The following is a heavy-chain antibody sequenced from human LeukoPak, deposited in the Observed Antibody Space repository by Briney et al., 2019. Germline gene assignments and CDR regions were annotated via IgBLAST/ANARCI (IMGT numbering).Heavy chain of an antibody. CDR3: TTLDLTGTDDY. V-gene: IGHV3-49*04. CDR2: IRSKAYGGTT. D-gene: IGHD1-20*01. Sequence: GGSLRLSCTASGFTFGDYAMSWVRQAPGKGLEWVGFIRSKAYGGTTEYAASVKGRFTISRDDSKSIAYLQMNSLKTEDTAVYYCTTLDLTGTDDYWGQGTLVTVSS. CDR1: GFTFGDYA. J-gene: IGHJ4*02.